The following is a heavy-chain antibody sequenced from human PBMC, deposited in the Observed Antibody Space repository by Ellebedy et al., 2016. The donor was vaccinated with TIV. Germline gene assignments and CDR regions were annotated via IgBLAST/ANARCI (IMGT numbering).Heavy chain of an antibody. V-gene: IGHV4-38-2*02. CDR1: GYSIRSGYY. J-gene: IGHJ4*02. Sequence: SETLSLXCTVSGYSIRSGYYWGWIRQPPGKGLDWIGNIYHSGSTYYNPSLKSRVTISVDTSKNQFSLKLSSVTAADTAVYYCLRRGFYVRGHSDNFDYWGQGTLVTVSS. D-gene: IGHD3-10*02. CDR3: LRRGFYVRGHSDNFDY. CDR2: IYHSGST.